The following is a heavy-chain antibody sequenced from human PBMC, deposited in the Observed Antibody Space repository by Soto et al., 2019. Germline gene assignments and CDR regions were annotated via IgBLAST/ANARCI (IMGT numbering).Heavy chain of an antibody. CDR1: GGTFSSYA. V-gene: IGHV1-69*12. D-gene: IGHD6-6*01. CDR3: ARERGSIAARTIYFDY. CDR2: IIPIFGTA. J-gene: IGHJ4*02. Sequence: QVQLVQSGAEVKKPGSAVKVSCKASGGTFSSYAISWVRQAPGQGLEWMGGIIPIFGTANYAQKFQGRVTITADESTSTAYMELSSLRSEDTAGYYCARERGSIAARTIYFDYWGQGTLVTVSS.